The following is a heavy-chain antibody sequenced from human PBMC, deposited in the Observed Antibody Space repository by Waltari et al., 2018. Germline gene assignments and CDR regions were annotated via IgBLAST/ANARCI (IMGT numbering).Heavy chain of an antibody. CDR1: GGSISSYY. CDR3: ARESDRYYYDSSGYVDY. D-gene: IGHD3-22*01. V-gene: IGHV4-59*01. CDR2: IYYSGST. J-gene: IGHJ4*02. Sequence: QVQLQESGPGLVKPSETLSLTCTVSGGSISSYYWSWIRQHPGKGLEWIGYIYYSGSTNYNPSLKSRVTISVDTSKNQFSLKLSSVTAADTAVYYCARESDRYYYDSSGYVDYWGQGTLVTVSS.